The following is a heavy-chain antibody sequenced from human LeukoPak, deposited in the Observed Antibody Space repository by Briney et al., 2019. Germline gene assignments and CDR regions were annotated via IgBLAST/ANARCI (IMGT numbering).Heavy chain of an antibody. CDR2: IYSGGST. J-gene: IGHJ4*02. Sequence: GGSLRLSCAASGFTVSSSYMSWVRQAPGRGLEWVSVIYSGGSTYYADSVKGRFTISRDNSKNTLYLQMNSLRAEDTAVYYCARDLSYYDSSGPLGYWGQGTLVTVSS. CDR3: ARDLSYYDSSGPLGY. V-gene: IGHV3-53*01. D-gene: IGHD3-22*01. CDR1: GFTVSSSY.